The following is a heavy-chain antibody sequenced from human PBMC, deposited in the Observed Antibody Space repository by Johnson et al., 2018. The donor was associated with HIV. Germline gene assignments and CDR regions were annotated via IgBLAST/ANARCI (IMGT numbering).Heavy chain of an antibody. CDR3: ARATLYCSGGSCYSGVMIVGAFDI. D-gene: IGHD2-15*01. V-gene: IGHV3-20*04. CDR1: GFTFDDYG. J-gene: IGHJ3*02. CDR2: INWNGGST. Sequence: VQLVESGGGVVRPGGSLRLSCAASGFTFDDYGMSWVRQAPGKGLEWVSGINWNGGSTGYADSVKGRFTISRDTAKNSLYLQMHSLRAEDTALYYRARATLYCSGGSCYSGVMIVGAFDIWGQGTMVTVSS.